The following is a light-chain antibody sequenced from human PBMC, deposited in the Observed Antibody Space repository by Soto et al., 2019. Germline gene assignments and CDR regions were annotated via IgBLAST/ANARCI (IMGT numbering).Light chain of an antibody. J-gene: IGLJ2*01. CDR3: GSYTGSNVV. CDR2: EVN. CDR1: SSDVGGYNY. Sequence: QSALTQPPSASGSPGQSVTISCTGTSSDVGGYNYVSCYQQHPGKAPKLMIYEVNKRPSGVPDRFSGSKSGNTASLTVSGLQAEDEAGYYCGSYTGSNVVFGGGTKVTVL. V-gene: IGLV2-8*01.